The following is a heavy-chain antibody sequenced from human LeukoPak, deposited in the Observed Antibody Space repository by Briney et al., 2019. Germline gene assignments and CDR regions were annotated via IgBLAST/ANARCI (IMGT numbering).Heavy chain of an antibody. Sequence: GRSLRLSCAASGFTFSSYGMHWVRQAPGKGLEWVAVIWYDGSNEYYADSVKGRFTISRDNSKNTLYLQMNSLRAEDTAVYYCAREGDGDYFDYWGQGTLVTVSS. J-gene: IGHJ4*02. CDR3: AREGDGDYFDY. V-gene: IGHV3-33*01. D-gene: IGHD4-17*01. CDR1: GFTFSSYG. CDR2: IWYDGSNE.